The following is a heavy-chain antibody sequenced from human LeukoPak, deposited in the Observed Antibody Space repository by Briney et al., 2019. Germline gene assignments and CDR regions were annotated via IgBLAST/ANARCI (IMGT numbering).Heavy chain of an antibody. Sequence: GGSLRLSCAASGFTFRSYSMNWVRQAPGKRLEWLSSITRSGMHMYYADSVKGRFTISRDNAKSSLYLQMNSLSAEDTAVYYCASFMTTVTIPGYWGQGTLVTVSS. CDR3: ASFMTTVTIPGY. J-gene: IGHJ4*02. D-gene: IGHD4-17*01. CDR1: GFTFRSYS. CDR2: ITRSGMHM. V-gene: IGHV3-21*01.